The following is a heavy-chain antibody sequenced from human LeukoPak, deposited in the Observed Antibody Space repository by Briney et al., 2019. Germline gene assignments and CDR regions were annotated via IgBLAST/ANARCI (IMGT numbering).Heavy chain of an antibody. V-gene: IGHV3-21*01. CDR1: GFTFSSYN. Sequence: GGSLRLSCAASGFTFSSYNMNWVRQAPGKGLEWVSSISSSSSYIYYAASVKGRFTISRDNAKNSLYLQMNSLRAEDTAVYYCARDYSPIYDILTGYYMAGAFDIWGHGTMVTVSS. D-gene: IGHD3-9*01. J-gene: IGHJ3*02. CDR3: ARDYSPIYDILTGYYMAGAFDI. CDR2: ISSSSSYI.